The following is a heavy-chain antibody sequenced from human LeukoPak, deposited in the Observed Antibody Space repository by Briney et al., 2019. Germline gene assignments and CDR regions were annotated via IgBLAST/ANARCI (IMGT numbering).Heavy chain of an antibody. V-gene: IGHV1-2*02. CDR1: GHTFTGYY. J-gene: IGHJ4*02. Sequence: GASVKVSCKASGHTFTGYYIHWVRQAPGQGLEWMGWINPNNGSTKYTQKFLGRVTMTGDKSINTAYMEVTSLRSDDTAVYYCTRRLGGSSEGYDYWGQGTLVTVSS. CDR2: INPNNGST. CDR3: TRRLGGSSEGYDY. D-gene: IGHD1-26*01.